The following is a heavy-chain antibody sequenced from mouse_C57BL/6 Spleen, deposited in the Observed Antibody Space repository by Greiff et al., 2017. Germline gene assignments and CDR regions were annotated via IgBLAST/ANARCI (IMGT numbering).Heavy chain of an antibody. D-gene: IGHD2-1*01. V-gene: IGHV1-82*01. CDR1: GYAFSSSW. CDR3: ARSLYYGSYGAMDY. CDR2: IYPGDGDT. Sequence: QVQLKESGPELVKPGASVKISCKASGYAFSSSWMNWVKQRPGKGLEWIGRIYPGDGDTNYNGKFKGKATLTADKSSSTAYMQLSSLSSEDSAVYCCARSLYYGSYGAMDYWGQGTSVTVSS. J-gene: IGHJ4*01.